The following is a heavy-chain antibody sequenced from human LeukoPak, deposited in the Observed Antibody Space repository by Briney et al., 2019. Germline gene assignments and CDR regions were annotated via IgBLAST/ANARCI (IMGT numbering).Heavy chain of an antibody. V-gene: IGHV1-69*01. J-gene: IGHJ5*02. Sequence: SVKVSCKASGGTFSSYAISWVRQAPGQGLEWMGGIIPIIGTANYAQKFQGRVTITANESTSTAYMELSSLRSDDTAVYYCARLHTIAAHNWFDPWGQGTLVTVSS. CDR1: GGTFSSYA. D-gene: IGHD6-6*01. CDR3: ARLHTIAAHNWFDP. CDR2: IIPIIGTA.